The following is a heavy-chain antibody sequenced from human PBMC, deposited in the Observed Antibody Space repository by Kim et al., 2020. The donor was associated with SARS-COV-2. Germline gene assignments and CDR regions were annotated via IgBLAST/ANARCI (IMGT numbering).Heavy chain of an antibody. V-gene: IGHV4-4*02. CDR1: GGSISSSNW. CDR3: ARVDDYGDYHWFDP. D-gene: IGHD4-17*01. J-gene: IGHJ5*02. Sequence: SETLSLTCAVSGGSISSSNWWSWVRQPPGKGLEWIGEIYHSGSTNYNPSLKSRVTISVDKSKNQFSLKLSSVTAADTAVYYCARVDDYGDYHWFDPWGQGTLVTVSS. CDR2: IYHSGST.